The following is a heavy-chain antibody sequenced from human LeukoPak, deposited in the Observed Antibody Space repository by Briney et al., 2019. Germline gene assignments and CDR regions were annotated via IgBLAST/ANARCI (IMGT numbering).Heavy chain of an antibody. CDR1: GFTFSSYA. J-gene: IGHJ6*02. V-gene: IGHV3-23*01. D-gene: IGHD2-21*02. Sequence: GGSLRLSCAAFGFTFSSYAMSWVRQAPGKGLEWVSAISGSGGSTYYADSVKGRFTISRDNSKNTLYLQMNSLRAEDTAVYYCAKADAVTAFLYGMDVWGQGTTVTVSS. CDR3: AKADAVTAFLYGMDV. CDR2: ISGSGGST.